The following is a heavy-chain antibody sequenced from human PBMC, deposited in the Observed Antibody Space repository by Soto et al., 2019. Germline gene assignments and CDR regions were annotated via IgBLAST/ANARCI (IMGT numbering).Heavy chain of an antibody. CDR1: NASDSSNY. CDR2: IFSGGRT. J-gene: IGHJ5*02. Sequence: PSETLSLTCTVSNASDSSNYWSWIRQSPGKGLEWIGYIFSGGRTNYNPSLKSRVTISIDSSKDQFSLRLTSVTAADTAVYYCARLLQNGFVPWGQGILVTGSS. D-gene: IGHD3-3*01. CDR3: ARLLQNGFVP. V-gene: IGHV4-59*02.